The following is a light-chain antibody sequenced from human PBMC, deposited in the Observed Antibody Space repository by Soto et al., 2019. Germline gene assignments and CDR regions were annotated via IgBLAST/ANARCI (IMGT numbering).Light chain of an antibody. CDR3: AAWDDSLNVV. CDR1: SSNIGSNT. Sequence: QAVVPQPPSASGTPGQRVTISCSGSSSNIGSNTVNWYQQLPGTAPKLLIYSNNQRPSGVPDRFSGSKSGTSASLAISGLQSEDEADYYCAAWDDSLNVVFGGGTKVTVL. J-gene: IGLJ2*01. CDR2: SNN. V-gene: IGLV1-44*01.